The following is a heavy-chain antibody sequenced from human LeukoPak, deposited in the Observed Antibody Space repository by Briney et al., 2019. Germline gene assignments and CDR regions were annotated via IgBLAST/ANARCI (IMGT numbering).Heavy chain of an antibody. CDR1: GITVSTNY. V-gene: IGHV3-66*01. Sequence: GGSLRLSCAASGITVSTNYMSWVRQAPGKGLEWVSIIYSGGATFYADSVKGRFTISRDNAKNSLYLQMNSLRAEDTAVYYCARDELELRFNAFDIWGQGTMVTVSS. CDR2: IYSGGAT. CDR3: ARDELELRFNAFDI. J-gene: IGHJ3*02. D-gene: IGHD1-7*01.